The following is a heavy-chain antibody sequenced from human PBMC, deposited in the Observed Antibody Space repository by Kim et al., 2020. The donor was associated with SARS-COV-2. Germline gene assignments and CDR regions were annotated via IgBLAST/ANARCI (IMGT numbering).Heavy chain of an antibody. D-gene: IGHD5-12*01. Sequence: TYYGNSVKGRVPVSRDISKSTRHFQMGSLRHEDTALYYCARGTYGGYDYWGQGTLVTVSS. J-gene: IGHJ4*02. V-gene: IGHV3-64*01. CDR2: T. CDR3: ARGTYGGYDY.